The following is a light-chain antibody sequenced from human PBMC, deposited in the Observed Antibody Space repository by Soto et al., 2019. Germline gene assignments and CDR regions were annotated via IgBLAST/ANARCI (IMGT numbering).Light chain of an antibody. Sequence: AIQMTQSPSSLSASVGDRVTITCRASQGIRNDLDWFQQKPGKAPKLLIYAASNLQSGVPARFSGSGSGTDFTLTISSLQPEDFATYYCLQKYFYPFTFGPGIKVYIK. V-gene: IGKV1-6*01. CDR3: LQKYFYPFT. J-gene: IGKJ3*01. CDR1: QGIRND. CDR2: AAS.